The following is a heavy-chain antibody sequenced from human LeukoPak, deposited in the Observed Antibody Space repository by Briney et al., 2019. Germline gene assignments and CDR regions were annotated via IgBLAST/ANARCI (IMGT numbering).Heavy chain of an antibody. D-gene: IGHD5-12*01. V-gene: IGHV1-2*02. J-gene: IGHJ4*02. Sequence: GASGKVSCKASGYTFTGYYMHWVRLAPGQGLEWMGWINPDNGGTNYAQKLQGRVTMTRDMSISTAYMELSRLRSDDTAVYYCARDPSNSGYDYLYYFDYCGQGTLVTVSS. CDR2: INPDNGGT. CDR1: GYTFTGYY. CDR3: ARDPSNSGYDYLYYFDY.